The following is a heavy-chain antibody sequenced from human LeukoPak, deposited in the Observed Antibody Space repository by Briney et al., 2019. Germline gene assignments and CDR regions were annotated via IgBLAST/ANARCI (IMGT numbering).Heavy chain of an antibody. D-gene: IGHD5-18*01. CDR2: ISWNSGGI. J-gene: IGHJ4*02. V-gene: IGHV3-9*03. Sequence: PGGSLRLSCAASGFTFDDYAMHWVRQAPGKGLEWVSGISWNSGGIGYADSVKGRFTISRDSAKNSLYLQINRLRAEDMALYYCAKGYSYGLKYYFDYWGQGTLVTVSS. CDR1: GFTFDDYA. CDR3: AKGYSYGLKYYFDY.